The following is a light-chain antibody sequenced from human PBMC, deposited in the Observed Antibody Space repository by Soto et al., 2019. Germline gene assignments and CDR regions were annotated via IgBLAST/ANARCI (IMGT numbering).Light chain of an antibody. CDR3: CSYAGSSTFHVV. Sequence: QSVLTQPASVSGSPGQSITISCTGTRSDVGSYNLVSWYQQHPGKAPKLMIYEGSKRPSGVSNRFSGSKSGNTASLTISGLQAEDEADYYCCSYAGSSTFHVVFGGGTKVTVL. CDR2: EGS. J-gene: IGLJ2*01. CDR1: RSDVGSYNL. V-gene: IGLV2-23*01.